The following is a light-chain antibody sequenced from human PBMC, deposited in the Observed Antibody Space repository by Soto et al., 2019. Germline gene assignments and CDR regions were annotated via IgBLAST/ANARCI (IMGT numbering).Light chain of an antibody. Sequence: VLTQPPSVSGAPGQTVTISCAGSNSNIGAGYVVHWYQQLPGTGLKLLIYENNDRPSGFPARFYGSKSGTSVSLAITGLQAEDEAHYYCQSYYSSLSAVVFGGGTKVTVL. CDR2: ENN. J-gene: IGLJ2*01. CDR3: QSYYSSLSAVV. CDR1: NSNIGAGYV. V-gene: IGLV1-40*01.